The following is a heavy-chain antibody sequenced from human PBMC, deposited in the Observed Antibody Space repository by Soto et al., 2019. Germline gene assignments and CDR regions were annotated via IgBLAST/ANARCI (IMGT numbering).Heavy chain of an antibody. CDR2: INHSGST. J-gene: IGHJ3*02. D-gene: IGHD2-21*01. V-gene: IGHV4-34*13. Sequence: PGKGLEWIGEINHSGSTNYNPSLKSRVTISVDTSKNQFSLKLSSVTAADTAVYYCARDPEAGEVDACDIRGQGTTVPVS. CDR3: ARDPEAGEVDACDI.